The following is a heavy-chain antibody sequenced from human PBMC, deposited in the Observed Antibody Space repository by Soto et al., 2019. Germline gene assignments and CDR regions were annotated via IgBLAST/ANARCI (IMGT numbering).Heavy chain of an antibody. Sequence: PAETLSLTCNVSGRSMISYYWRWVRQAAGKGLEWIGRIYTGGNTNYNPSLKSRVTMSVDTSKSQFSLSLTSVTAADTAVYYCAREGDDRHFFFDSWGHGTLVTVSS. CDR3: AREGDDRHFFFDS. CDR1: GRSMISYY. V-gene: IGHV4-4*07. D-gene: IGHD3-3*02. J-gene: IGHJ4*01. CDR2: IYTGGNT.